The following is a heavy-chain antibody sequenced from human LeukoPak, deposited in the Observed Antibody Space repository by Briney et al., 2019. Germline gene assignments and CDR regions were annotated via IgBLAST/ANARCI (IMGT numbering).Heavy chain of an antibody. V-gene: IGHV4-4*02. J-gene: IGHJ3*02. D-gene: IGHD5-18*01. CDR3: AILQLQSNDAFDI. CDR2: IYHSGST. CDR1: GGSISSSNW. Sequence: SGTLSLTCAVSGGSISSSNWWSWVRQPPGKGLEWIGEIYHSGSTNYNPSLKSRVTISVDKCKSQFSLKLSSVTAADTAVYYCAILQLQSNDAFDIWGEGTMVTLSS.